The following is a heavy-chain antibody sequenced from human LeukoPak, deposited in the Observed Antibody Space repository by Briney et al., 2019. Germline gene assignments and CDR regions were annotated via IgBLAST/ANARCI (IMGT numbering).Heavy chain of an antibody. D-gene: IGHD6-13*01. CDR1: GGSISSSSYY. CDR2: IYYSGST. V-gene: IGHV4-39*07. CDR3: ARVGSSSWRDAFDI. Sequence: SETLSLTCTVSGGSISSSSYYWGWIRQPRGKGLEWIGSIYYSGSTYYNPSLKSRVTISVDTSKNQFSLKLSSVTAADTAVYYCARVGSSSWRDAFDIWGQGTMVAVSS. J-gene: IGHJ3*02.